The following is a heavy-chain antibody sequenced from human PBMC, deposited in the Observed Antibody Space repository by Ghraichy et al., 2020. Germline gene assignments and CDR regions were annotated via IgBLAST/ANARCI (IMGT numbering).Heavy chain of an antibody. J-gene: IGHJ6*03. CDR3: AGRGRITVFGVVIPYYMDV. Sequence: SVKVSCKASGGTFSSYAISWVRQAPGQGLEWMGRIIPIFGTPNYAQKFQGRVTITADESTSTAYMELNSLRFEDTAVYYCAGRGRITVFGVVIPYYMDVWGKGTTVTVSS. V-gene: IGHV1-69*13. CDR1: GGTFSSYA. CDR2: IIPIFGTP. D-gene: IGHD3-3*01.